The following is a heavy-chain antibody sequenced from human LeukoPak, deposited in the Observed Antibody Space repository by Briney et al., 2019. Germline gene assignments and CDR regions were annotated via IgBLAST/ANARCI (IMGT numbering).Heavy chain of an antibody. Sequence: SETLSLTCTVSGGSISSHYWSWIRQPPGKGLEWIGYIYYSGSTNYNPSLKSRVTISVDTSKNQFSLKLSSVTAADTAVYYCARNIVVVPADIPDYYYYYMDVWGKGTTVTVSS. CDR1: GGSISSHY. D-gene: IGHD2-2*01. CDR2: IYYSGST. V-gene: IGHV4-59*11. CDR3: ARNIVVVPADIPDYYYYYMDV. J-gene: IGHJ6*03.